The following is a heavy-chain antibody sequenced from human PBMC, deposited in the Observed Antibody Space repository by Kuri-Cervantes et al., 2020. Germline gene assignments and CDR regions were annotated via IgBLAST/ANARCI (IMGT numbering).Heavy chain of an antibody. D-gene: IGHD2-15*01. CDR3: ARGIEARAVDY. CDR2: INAGNGNT. J-gene: IGHJ4*02. CDR1: GYTFTSYA. V-gene: IGHV1-3*01. Sequence: ASVKVSCKASGYTFTSYAMHWVRQAPGQRLEWMGWINAGNGNTKYSQKFQGRVTITRDTSASTACMELSSLRSEDTAVYYCARGIEARAVDYWGQGTLVTVSS.